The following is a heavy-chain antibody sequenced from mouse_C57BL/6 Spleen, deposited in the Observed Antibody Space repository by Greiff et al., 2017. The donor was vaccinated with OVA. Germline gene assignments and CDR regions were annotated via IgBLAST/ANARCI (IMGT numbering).Heavy chain of an antibody. V-gene: IGHV5-17*01. CDR1: GFTFSDYG. J-gene: IGHJ4*01. CDR3: ARRDYAMDY. Sequence: DVMLVESGGGLVKPGGSLKLSCAASGFTFSDYGMHWVRQAPEKGLEWVAYISSGSSTIYYADTVKGRFTVSRDNAKNTLFLQMTSLRSEDTAMYYCARRDYAMDYWGQGTSVTVSS. CDR2: ISSGSSTI.